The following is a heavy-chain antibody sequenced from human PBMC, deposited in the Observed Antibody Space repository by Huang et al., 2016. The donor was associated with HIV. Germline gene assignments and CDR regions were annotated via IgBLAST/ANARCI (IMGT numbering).Heavy chain of an antibody. CDR2: IYTSGTT. D-gene: IGHD3-9*01. V-gene: IGHV4-61*09. CDR3: ARLTGYSTFDI. Sequence: SGGSISSGNYYWSWIRQPAGKGLEWIGHIYTSGTTIYNSSLKSRVTISVATSKNQFSLKLSSVTAADTAVYYCARLTGYSTFDIWGHGTVVTVSS. J-gene: IGHJ3*02. CDR1: GGSISSGNYY.